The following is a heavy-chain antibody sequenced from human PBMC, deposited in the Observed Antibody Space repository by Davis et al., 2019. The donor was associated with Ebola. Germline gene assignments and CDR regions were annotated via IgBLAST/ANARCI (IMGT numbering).Heavy chain of an antibody. D-gene: IGHD2-2*01. CDR3: ANGKYPWN. J-gene: IGHJ4*02. Sequence: GESLKISCVVSGFAFDNSWMTWVRQAPGKGLEWVSAISGSGGSTYYADSVKGRFTISRDNSKNTLYLQMNSLRAEDTAVYYCANGKYPWNWGQGTLVTVSS. V-gene: IGHV3-23*01. CDR1: GFAFDNSW. CDR2: ISGSGGST.